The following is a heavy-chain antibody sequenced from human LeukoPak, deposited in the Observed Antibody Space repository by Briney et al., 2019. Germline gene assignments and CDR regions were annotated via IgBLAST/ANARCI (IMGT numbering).Heavy chain of an antibody. V-gene: IGHV4-59*01. CDR1: GGSISSYY. D-gene: IGHD3-9*01. CDR2: IYYSGST. J-gene: IGHJ6*02. CDR3: ARATPYDILTGYPTPYHYYGMDV. Sequence: SETLSLTCTVSGGSISSYYWSWIRQPPGKGLEWIGYIYYSGSTNYNPSLKSRVTISVGTSKNQFSLKLSSVTAADTAVYYCARATPYDILTGYPTPYHYYGMDVWGQGTTVTVSS.